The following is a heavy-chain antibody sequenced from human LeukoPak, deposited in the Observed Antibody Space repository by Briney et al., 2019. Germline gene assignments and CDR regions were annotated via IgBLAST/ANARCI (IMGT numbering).Heavy chain of an antibody. Sequence: GGSLRLSCAASEFTFSTYAMSWVRQAPGKGLEWVSVIYSGGSTYYADSVKGRFTISRDNSKNTLYLQMNSLRAEDTAVYYCARRRAAAAGKVYGMDVWGQGTTVTVSS. D-gene: IGHD6-13*01. J-gene: IGHJ6*02. V-gene: IGHV3-53*01. CDR3: ARRRAAAAGKVYGMDV. CDR1: EFTFSTYA. CDR2: IYSGGST.